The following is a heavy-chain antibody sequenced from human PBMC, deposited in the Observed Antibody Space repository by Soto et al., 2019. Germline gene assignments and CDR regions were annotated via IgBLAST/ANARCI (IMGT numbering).Heavy chain of an antibody. Sequence: SETRLTSTVSGDSISSSSFYWGWIPQPPGKGLEWIASIYFSGSTYYNPSLKSRVTISVDTSKNQVSLKLSSVTAADTAVYYCARPSATTFYYGRRDWYFDLWGRGTLVTVSS. J-gene: IGHJ2*01. CDR2: IYFSGST. CDR1: GDSISSSSFY. D-gene: IGHD3-10*01. CDR3: ARPSATTFYYGRRDWYFDL. V-gene: IGHV4-39*01.